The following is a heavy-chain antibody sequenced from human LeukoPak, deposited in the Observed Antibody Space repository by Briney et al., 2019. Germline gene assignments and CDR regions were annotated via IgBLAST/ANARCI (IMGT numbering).Heavy chain of an antibody. CDR1: GFTFSNAW. Sequence: PGGSLRLSCAASGFTFSNAWMSWVRQAPGKGLEWVGCIKSKTDGGTTDYAAPVKGRFTISRDDSKNTLYLQMNSLKTEDTAVYYCTTDFAGGSCLWGQGTLVTVSS. V-gene: IGHV3-15*01. CDR2: IKSKTDGGTT. J-gene: IGHJ4*02. D-gene: IGHD2-15*01. CDR3: TTDFAGGSCL.